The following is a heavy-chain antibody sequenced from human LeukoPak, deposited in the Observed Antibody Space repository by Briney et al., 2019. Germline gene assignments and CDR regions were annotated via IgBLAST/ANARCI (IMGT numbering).Heavy chain of an antibody. CDR1: GFTFSNFG. Sequence: GGSLRLSCAASGFTFSNFGMHWVRQAPGKGLEWVAVISYDGKNEYYTDSVKGRFTISRDNAKNTLYLQMNSLRAEDTAVYYCAKQMAVDYFDYWGQGTLVTVSS. V-gene: IGHV3-30*18. D-gene: IGHD5-24*01. J-gene: IGHJ4*02. CDR2: ISYDGKNE. CDR3: AKQMAVDYFDY.